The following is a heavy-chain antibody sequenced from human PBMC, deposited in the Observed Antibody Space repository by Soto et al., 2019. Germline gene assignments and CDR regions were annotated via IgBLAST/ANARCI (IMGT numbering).Heavy chain of an antibody. J-gene: IGHJ5*02. V-gene: IGHV5-10-1*01. CDR2: IDPSDSYT. D-gene: IGHD2-2*01. Sequence: ESLKISCKGSGYSFTSYWISWVRQMPGKGLEWMGRIDPSDSYTNYSPSFQGHVTISADKSISTAYLQWSSLKASDTATYYCARQDCSSTSCYGSNWFDPWGQGTLVTVSS. CDR1: GYSFTSYW. CDR3: ARQDCSSTSCYGSNWFDP.